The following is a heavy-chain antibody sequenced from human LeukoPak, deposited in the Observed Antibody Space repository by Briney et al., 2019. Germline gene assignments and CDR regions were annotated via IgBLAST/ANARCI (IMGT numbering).Heavy chain of an antibody. CDR3: ARHPSRSIAARRAY. CDR2: IYYSGST. V-gene: IGHV4-39*01. J-gene: IGHJ4*02. D-gene: IGHD6-6*01. CDR1: GGSISSSSYY. Sequence: SETLSLTCIVSGGSISSSSYYWGWIRQPPGKRLEWIGSIYYSGSTYYNPSLKSRVTISVDTSKNQFSLKLSSVTAADTAVYYCARHPSRSIAARRAYWGQGTLVTVSS.